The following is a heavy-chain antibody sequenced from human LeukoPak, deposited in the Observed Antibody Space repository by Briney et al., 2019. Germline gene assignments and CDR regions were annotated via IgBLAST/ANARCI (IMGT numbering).Heavy chain of an antibody. CDR1: GFTFSSYS. D-gene: IGHD3-3*01. J-gene: IGHJ6*02. CDR2: ISSSSSYI. CDR3: ARARYYDFWSGSNQQGGMDV. Sequence: GGSLGLSCAASGFTFSSYSMNWVRQAPGKGLEWVSSISSSSSYIYYADSVKGRFTISRDNAKNSLYLQMNSLRAEDTAVYYCARARYYDFWSGSNQQGGMDVWGQGTTVTVSS. V-gene: IGHV3-21*01.